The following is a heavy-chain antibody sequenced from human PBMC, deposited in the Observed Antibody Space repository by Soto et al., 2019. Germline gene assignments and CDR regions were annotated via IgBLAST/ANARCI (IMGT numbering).Heavy chain of an antibody. CDR2: IYHSGST. J-gene: IGHJ4*02. CDR1: GGSISSSNW. V-gene: IGHV4-4*02. D-gene: IGHD3-10*01. CDR3: ARDRERYYGSGSYYSFDY. Sequence: SETLSLTCAVSGGSISSSNWWSWVRQPPGKGLEWIGEIYHSGSTNYNPSLKSRVTISVDKSKNQFSLKLSSVTAADTAVYYCARDRERYYGSGSYYSFDYWGQGTLVTVS.